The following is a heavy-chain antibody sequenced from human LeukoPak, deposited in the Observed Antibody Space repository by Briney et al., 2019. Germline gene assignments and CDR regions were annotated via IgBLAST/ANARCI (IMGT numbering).Heavy chain of an antibody. V-gene: IGHV3-30*02. J-gene: IGHJ4*02. Sequence: GGSLRLSCAASGFTFSSYAMSWVRQAPGKGLEWVTFIRFDGSNKYYADSVKGRFTISRDNSKNTLYLQMNSLRTEDTAVYYCAKDGPDFDYWGQGALVTVSS. CDR3: AKDGPDFDY. CDR1: GFTFSSYA. D-gene: IGHD1-14*01. CDR2: IRFDGSNK.